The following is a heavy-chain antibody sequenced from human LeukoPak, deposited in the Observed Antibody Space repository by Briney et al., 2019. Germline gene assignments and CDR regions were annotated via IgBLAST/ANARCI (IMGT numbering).Heavy chain of an antibody. CDR1: GFTFKNYG. V-gene: IGHV3-48*04. D-gene: IGHD6-13*01. CDR2: ISSSGSTI. J-gene: IGHJ3*02. Sequence: GGSLRLSCAASGFTFKNYGMSWVRQAPGKGLEWVSYISSSGSTIYYADSVKGRFTISRDNAKNSLYLQMNSLRAEDTAVYYCASQQQLSAFDIWGQGTMVTVSS. CDR3: ASQQQLSAFDI.